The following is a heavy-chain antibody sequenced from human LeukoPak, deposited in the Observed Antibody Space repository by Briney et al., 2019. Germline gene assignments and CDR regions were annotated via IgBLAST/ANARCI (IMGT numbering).Heavy chain of an antibody. Sequence: SETLSLTCTVSDGSISSYYWSWIRQPAGKGLEWIGRIYASGTTNYNPSLKSRVSLSVDTSKNQFSLKLSSVTAADTAVYYCASSLYSSSSQWFDPWGQGTLVTVSS. D-gene: IGHD6-6*01. CDR1: DGSISSYY. CDR3: ASSLYSSSSQWFDP. CDR2: IYASGTT. J-gene: IGHJ5*02. V-gene: IGHV4-4*07.